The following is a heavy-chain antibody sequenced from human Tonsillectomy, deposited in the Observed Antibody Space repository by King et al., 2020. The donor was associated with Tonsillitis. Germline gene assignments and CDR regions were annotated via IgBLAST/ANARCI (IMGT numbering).Heavy chain of an antibody. Sequence: VQLVESGGGLVKPGGSLRLSCAVSGFSFSRYSMNWVRQAPGKGLEWVSSISSGRTYIYYADSVKGRFTISRDNTKTSLYLQMNSLEAEDTAGYYCARASVTNSYVLFDYWGQGPLVTVSS. V-gene: IGHV3-21*01. CDR3: ARASVTNSYVLFDY. CDR2: ISSGRTYI. J-gene: IGHJ4*02. D-gene: IGHD5-18*01. CDR1: GFSFSRYS.